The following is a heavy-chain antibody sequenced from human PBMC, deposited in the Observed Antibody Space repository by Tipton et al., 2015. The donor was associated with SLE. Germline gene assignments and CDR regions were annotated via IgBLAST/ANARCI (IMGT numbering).Heavy chain of an antibody. Sequence: TLSLTCTVSGGSISSGGYYWSWIRQPPGKGLEWIGSIYYSGSTYYNPSLKSRVTISVDTSKNQFSLKLSSVTAADTAVYYCARGGGSNEGYFDYWGQGTLVTVSS. J-gene: IGHJ4*02. CDR1: GGSISSGGYY. D-gene: IGHD2-15*01. V-gene: IGHV4-31*03. CDR2: IYYSGST. CDR3: ARGGGSNEGYFDY.